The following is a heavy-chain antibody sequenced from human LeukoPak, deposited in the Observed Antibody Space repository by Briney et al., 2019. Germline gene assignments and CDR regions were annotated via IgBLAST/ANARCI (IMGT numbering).Heavy chain of an antibody. V-gene: IGHV3-30*02. CDR2: IRYDGSNK. J-gene: IGHJ4*02. D-gene: IGHD2-2*01. Sequence: PGGSLRLSCAASGFTFSSYGMHWVRQAPGKGLEWVVFIRYDGSNKYYADSVKGRFTISRDNSKNTLYLQMNSLRAEDTAVYYCAKDRLFGIVVVPAAFDYWGQGTLVTVSS. CDR1: GFTFSSYG. CDR3: AKDRLFGIVVVPAAFDY.